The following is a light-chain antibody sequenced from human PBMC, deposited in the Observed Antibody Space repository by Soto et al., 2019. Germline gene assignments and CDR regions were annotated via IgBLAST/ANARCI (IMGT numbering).Light chain of an antibody. Sequence: EIVLTQSPGTLSLSAGERATLSCRASQSINNNYLAWYQQKPGQAPTVLIYGASSRAPGIPDRFSGSGSGTDFTLTISRLEPEDFAVYYCKPYDASPTFGQGTKVDIK. CDR3: KPYDASPT. V-gene: IGKV3-20*01. CDR1: QSINNNY. CDR2: GAS. J-gene: IGKJ1*01.